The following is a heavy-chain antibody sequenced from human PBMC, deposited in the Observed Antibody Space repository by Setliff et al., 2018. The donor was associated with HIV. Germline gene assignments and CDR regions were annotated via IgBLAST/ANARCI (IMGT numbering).Heavy chain of an antibody. D-gene: IGHD5-12*01. Sequence: GGSLRLSCAASGFTFSDYYMSWIRQAPGKGLEWVSYIGSSSSTIYYADSVKGRFTISRDNAKNTLYLQMNSLRAEDTGVYYCHSGYDTEEQSYFDYWGQGALVTVSS. CDR1: GFTFSDYY. CDR2: IGSSSSTI. V-gene: IGHV3-11*04. CDR3: HSGYDTEEQSYFDY. J-gene: IGHJ4*02.